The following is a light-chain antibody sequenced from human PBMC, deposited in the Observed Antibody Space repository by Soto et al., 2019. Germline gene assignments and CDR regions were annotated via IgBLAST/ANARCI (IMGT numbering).Light chain of an antibody. V-gene: IGLV2-14*01. CDR1: SSDVGGYNY. CDR3: SSYTSSSTLEV. Sequence: QSALTQPASVSGSPGQSITISCTGTSSDVGGYNYVSWYQQHPGKAPKLMIYEVSNRPSGVSNRFSGSKSGNTASLTISGLLAEDVADYYYSSYTSSSTLEVFGTGTKLTVL. J-gene: IGLJ1*01. CDR2: EVS.